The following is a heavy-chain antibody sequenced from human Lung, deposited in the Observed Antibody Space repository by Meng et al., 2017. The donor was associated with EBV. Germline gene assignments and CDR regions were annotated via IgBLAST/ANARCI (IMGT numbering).Heavy chain of an antibody. D-gene: IGHD3-10*01. CDR3: ARGITMVRGVPGHWFDP. Sequence: QGSPQQWGDGLLKPSETLSLPCGVSGRSFSSSYWSWIRQPPGKGLEWIGQINYSGITNYNPSLKSRVTISVDTSKNQFSLKLSSVTAADTAVYYCARGITMVRGVPGHWFDPWGQGTLVTVSS. CDR2: INYSGIT. CDR1: GRSFSSSY. V-gene: IGHV4-34*01. J-gene: IGHJ5*02.